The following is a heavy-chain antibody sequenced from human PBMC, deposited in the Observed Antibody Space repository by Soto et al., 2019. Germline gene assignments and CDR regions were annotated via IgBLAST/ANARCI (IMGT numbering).Heavy chain of an antibody. J-gene: IGHJ6*02. Sequence: PGGSLILSCAASGFTFANAWMTWVRQAPGKGLEWVGRIKSKINGGTTDYESPVKDRFSISRDDSKNTLYLQMSSLKTEDTAVYYCTTGLYQFGSCLDCYYYYGMDVWGQGTTVTVSS. CDR2: IKSKINGGTT. D-gene: IGHD2-15*01. CDR1: GFTFANAW. V-gene: IGHV3-15*01. CDR3: TTGLYQFGSCLDCYYYYGMDV.